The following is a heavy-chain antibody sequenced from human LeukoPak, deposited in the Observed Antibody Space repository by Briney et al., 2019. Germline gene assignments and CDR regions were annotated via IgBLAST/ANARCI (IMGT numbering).Heavy chain of an antibody. CDR3: ARHVRGSQIY. Sequence: SETLSLTCTVSGGSISSSSYYWDWIRQPPGKGLEWIGSIYYSGSTYYNPSLKSRVTISVDTSKNQFSLKLSSVTAADTAVYYCARHVRGSQIYWGQGTLVTVSS. V-gene: IGHV4-39*01. CDR2: IYYSGST. J-gene: IGHJ4*02. CDR1: GGSISSSSYY. D-gene: IGHD2-15*01.